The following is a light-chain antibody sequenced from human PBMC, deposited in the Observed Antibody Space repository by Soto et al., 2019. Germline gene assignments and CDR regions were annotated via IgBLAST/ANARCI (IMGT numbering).Light chain of an antibody. V-gene: IGKV1-39*01. CDR3: QQGYSDQYT. CDR1: QSISSY. J-gene: IGKJ2*01. CDR2: GAS. Sequence: DIQMTQSPSSLSASVGDRVTIACRASQSISSYLNWYQQKPGKAPKLLVYGASNLQRGVPSRFSGRGSGTDFTLTITSLQPADFATYFCQQGYSDQYTFGQGTKLEIK.